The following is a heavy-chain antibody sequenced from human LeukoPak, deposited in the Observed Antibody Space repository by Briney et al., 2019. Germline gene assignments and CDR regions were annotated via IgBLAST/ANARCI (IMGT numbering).Heavy chain of an antibody. V-gene: IGHV3-21*01. CDR1: GLTFSSSH. Sequence: GGSLRLSCVASGLTFSSSHMRWVRQAPGKGLEWVSSISSSSSRIFDADSLKGRFTTSRDNAKNSLYLQMNSLRAEDTAVYYCARSPGGWYHDYWGQGTLVTVSS. CDR2: ISSSSSRI. CDR3: ARSPGGWYHDY. D-gene: IGHD6-19*01. J-gene: IGHJ4*02.